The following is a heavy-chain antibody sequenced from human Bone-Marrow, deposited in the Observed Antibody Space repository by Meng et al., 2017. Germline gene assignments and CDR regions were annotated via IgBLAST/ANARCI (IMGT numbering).Heavy chain of an antibody. CDR2: INNDGRST. CDR3: AKDSHGVAAPDY. Sequence: VQLVESRGGVVQPGRSLRLSCAAAGFTFSSYWMHWVRQAPGKGLVWVSHINNDGRSTHYADSVKGRFTISRDNAKNTLYLQMSSLRAEDTAVYFCAKDSHGVAAPDYWGQGTLVTVSS. CDR1: GFTFSSYW. D-gene: IGHD2-8*01. V-gene: IGHV3-74*01. J-gene: IGHJ4*02.